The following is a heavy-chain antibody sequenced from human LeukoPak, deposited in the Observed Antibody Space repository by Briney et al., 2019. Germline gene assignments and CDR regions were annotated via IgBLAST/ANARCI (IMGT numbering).Heavy chain of an antibody. V-gene: IGHV4-39*07. CDR1: GGSISSSSYY. CDR3: ARAGIVVANSYGGAFDI. CDR2: IYYSGST. Sequence: SETLSLTCTVSGGSISSSSYYWGWIRQPPGKVLEWIGSIYYSGSTNYNPSLKSRVTISVDTSKNQFSLKLSSVTAADTAVYYCARAGIVVANSYGGAFDIWGQGTMVTVSS. D-gene: IGHD3-22*01. J-gene: IGHJ3*02.